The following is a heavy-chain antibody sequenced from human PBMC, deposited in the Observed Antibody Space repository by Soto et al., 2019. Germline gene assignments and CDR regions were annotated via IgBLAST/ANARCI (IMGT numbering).Heavy chain of an antibody. CDR1: GFSFSDAG. CDR2: IRTKTNYYAT. D-gene: IGHD6-13*01. V-gene: IGHV3-73*01. J-gene: IGHJ4*02. Sequence: GGSLRLSFAASGFSFSDAGIHWVRQGSGKGLEWVGRIRTKTNYYATAYGASVRGRFTISRDDSKNTAYLQMNSLKTEDTAVYYCTRLHFIVEPGINYWGQGTLFT. CDR3: TRLHFIVEPGINY.